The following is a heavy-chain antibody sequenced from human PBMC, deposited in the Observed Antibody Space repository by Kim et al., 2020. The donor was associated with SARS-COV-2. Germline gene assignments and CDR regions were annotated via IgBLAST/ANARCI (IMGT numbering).Heavy chain of an antibody. V-gene: IGHV4-31*03. CDR3: ARDSHRESYYYYYGMDV. CDR1: GGSISSGGYY. CDR2: IYYSGST. J-gene: IGHJ6*02. Sequence: SETLSLTCTVSGGSISSGGYYWSWIRQHPGKGLEWIGYIYYSGSTYYNPSLKSRVTISVDTSKNQFSLKLSSVTAADTAVYYCARDSHRESYYYYYGMDVWGQGTTVTVSS.